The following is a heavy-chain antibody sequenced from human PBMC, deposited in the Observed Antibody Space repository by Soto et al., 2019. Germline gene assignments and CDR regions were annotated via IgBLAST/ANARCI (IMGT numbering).Heavy chain of an antibody. D-gene: IGHD6-6*01. CDR3: ARVSNLYSGSSYYYYGTDV. J-gene: IGHJ6*02. CDR2: IYYSGTT. Sequence: PSETLSLTYTVSGGSINSGDYYWSWIRQPPGKGLEWIGYIYYSGTTYYSPSLKRRVTISVDTSENLFSLKLNSVTAADTAVYYCARVSNLYSGSSYYYYGTDVWGQETTVS. V-gene: IGHV4-30-4*08. CDR1: GGSINSGDYY.